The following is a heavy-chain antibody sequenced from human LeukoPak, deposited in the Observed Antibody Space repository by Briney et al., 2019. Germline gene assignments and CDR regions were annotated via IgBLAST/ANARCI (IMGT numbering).Heavy chain of an antibody. J-gene: IGHJ4*02. Sequence: RPGGSLRLSCTASGFIFGDYYMAWVRQAPGKGLEWISYISRIGNTKYDAGSVKGRFIVSRDNAKNSLYLQMNNLRDDDTAVYYCAKDYDFWSGYYPFDYWGQGTLVTVSS. CDR1: GFIFGDYY. CDR2: ISRIGNTK. V-gene: IGHV3-11*01. CDR3: AKDYDFWSGYYPFDY. D-gene: IGHD3-3*01.